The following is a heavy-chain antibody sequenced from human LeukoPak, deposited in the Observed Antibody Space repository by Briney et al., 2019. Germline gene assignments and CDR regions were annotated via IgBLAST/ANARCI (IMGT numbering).Heavy chain of an antibody. CDR1: GGSISSYY. D-gene: IGHD2-2*01. CDR2: IYYSGRT. Sequence: SETLSLTCTVSGGSISSYYWSWIRQPPGKGLEWIGYIYYSGRTKYNPSLKSRVTISVDTSKNQFSLRLSSVTAADTAVYYCARGPCSSTSCYSAYWGQGTLVTVSS. CDR3: ARGPCSSTSCYSAY. V-gene: IGHV4-59*12. J-gene: IGHJ4*02.